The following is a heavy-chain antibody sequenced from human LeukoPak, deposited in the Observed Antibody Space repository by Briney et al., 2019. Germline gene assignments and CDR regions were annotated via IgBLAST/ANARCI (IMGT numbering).Heavy chain of an antibody. D-gene: IGHD3-3*01. J-gene: IGHJ6*03. CDR3: ASPDSGNYDFWTAAGDYYYMDV. Sequence: GASVKVSCKASGYTFTSYYMHWVRQAPGQGLEWMGGIIPIFGTANYAQKFQGRVTITTDESTSTAYMELSSLRSEDTAVYYCASPDSGNYDFWTAAGDYYYMDVWGKGTTVTVSS. CDR2: IIPIFGTA. CDR1: GYTFTSYY. V-gene: IGHV1-69*05.